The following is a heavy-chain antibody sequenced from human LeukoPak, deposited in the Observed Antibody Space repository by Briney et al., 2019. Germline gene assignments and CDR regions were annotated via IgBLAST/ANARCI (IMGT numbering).Heavy chain of an antibody. CDR3: ASGGYSSSWYAFDI. V-gene: IGHV5-51*01. D-gene: IGHD6-13*01. CDR1: GYRFTNYW. J-gene: IGHJ3*02. Sequence: GESLKISCKGSGYRFTNYWIGWVRQMPGEGLEWMGIIYPGDSDTRYSPSFQGQVTISADKSISTAYLRWSSLKASDTAMYYCASGGYSSSWYAFDIWGQGTMVTVSS. CDR2: IYPGDSDT.